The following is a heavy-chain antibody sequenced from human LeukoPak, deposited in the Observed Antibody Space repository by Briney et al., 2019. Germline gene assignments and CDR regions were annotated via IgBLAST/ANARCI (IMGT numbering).Heavy chain of an antibody. D-gene: IGHD5-12*01. Sequence: PGGSLRLSCAASGFTFSSYAMSWVRQAPGKGLDWVSTISDSGGSTYYADSVKGRFTISRDNPKNTLYLQMNSLRAEDTAVYYCAKRRETSGGAFDIWGQGTMVTVSS. J-gene: IGHJ3*02. CDR1: GFTFSSYA. V-gene: IGHV3-23*01. CDR3: AKRRETSGGAFDI. CDR2: ISDSGGST.